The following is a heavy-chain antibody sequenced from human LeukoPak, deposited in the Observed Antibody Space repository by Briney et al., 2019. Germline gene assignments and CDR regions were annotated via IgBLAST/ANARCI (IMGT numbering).Heavy chain of an antibody. Sequence: SETLSLTCAVYGGSFSGYYWSWIRQPPGKGLEWIGEINHSGSTNYNPSLKSRVTISVDTSKNQFSLKLSFVTAADTAVYYCARGVGYSGRRLFDYWGQGTLVTVSS. D-gene: IGHD1-26*01. J-gene: IGHJ4*02. V-gene: IGHV4-34*01. CDR1: GGSFSGYY. CDR2: INHSGST. CDR3: ARGVGYSGRRLFDY.